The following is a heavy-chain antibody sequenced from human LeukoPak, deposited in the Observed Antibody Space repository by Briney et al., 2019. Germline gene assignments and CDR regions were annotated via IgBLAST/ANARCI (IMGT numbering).Heavy chain of an antibody. CDR1: GFTFSSYG. CDR2: INANGGSI. D-gene: IGHD3-3*01. Sequence: GGSLRLSCAASGFTFSSYGMHWVRQAPGKGLEWVSSINANGGSIAYADSVRGRFTISRDNAKNSLYLQMNSLRAEDTAFYYCVRHDFWSGFKGGDYWGQGTLVTVSS. V-gene: IGHV3-20*04. J-gene: IGHJ4*02. CDR3: VRHDFWSGFKGGDY.